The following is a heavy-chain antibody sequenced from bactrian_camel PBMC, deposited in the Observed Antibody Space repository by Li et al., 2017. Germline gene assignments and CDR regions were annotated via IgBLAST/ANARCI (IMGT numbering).Heavy chain of an antibody. Sequence: HVQLVESGGGSVQAGGSLRLSCAASGYTWNIYSLAWFRQAPGKEREGVAVIDPDRASYADSVKGRFTISKDNAKNTLYLQMNSLKPEDTAMYYCAADEYNLGLARSYTYWGQGTQVTVS. V-gene: IGHV3S53*01. D-gene: IGHD5*01. CDR1: GYTWNIYS. CDR3: AADEYNLGLARSYTY. CDR2: IDPDRA. J-gene: IGHJ4*01.